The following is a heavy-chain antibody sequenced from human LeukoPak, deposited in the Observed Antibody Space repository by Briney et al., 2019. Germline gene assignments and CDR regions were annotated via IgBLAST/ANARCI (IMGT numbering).Heavy chain of an antibody. Sequence: GASVKVSCKASGGSFSSYGLSWVRQAPGQGLEWMGGIIPVFETPNYAQKFQGRVTITADESTTTAYMELSSLRSEDTAVYYCARPRYPYYRLSGTDYYYMDVWGKGTTVTVSS. D-gene: IGHD3-10*01. J-gene: IGHJ6*03. CDR3: ARPRYPYYRLSGTDYYYMDV. V-gene: IGHV1-69*13. CDR1: GGSFSSYG. CDR2: IIPVFETP.